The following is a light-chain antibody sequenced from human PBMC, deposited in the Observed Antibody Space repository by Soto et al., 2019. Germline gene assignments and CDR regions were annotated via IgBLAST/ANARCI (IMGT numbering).Light chain of an antibody. CDR3: QTYNNWPLT. CDR1: QGIGDT. Sequence: EIVLTQSPGTLSLSPGERATLSCRASQGIGDTLAWYQHKPGQTPRLLIYDTSTRATGVPTRFSGSRSGAEFTLTINSLQSEDFAVYYCQTYNNWPLTFGGGTKVDIK. CDR2: DTS. J-gene: IGKJ4*01. V-gene: IGKV3-15*01.